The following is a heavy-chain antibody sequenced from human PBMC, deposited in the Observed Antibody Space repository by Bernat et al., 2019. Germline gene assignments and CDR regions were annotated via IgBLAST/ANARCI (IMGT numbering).Heavy chain of an antibody. Sequence: QVQLQEPGPGLVKPSGTLSLTCAVSGGSISSSNWWSWVRQPPGKGLAWIGGIYHSGSPNYNPSLTSRVTISVDTTKNQFSLKLRSMPAADTAVYYCARDRRYYGAWGQGTLVTVSS. CDR2: IYHSGSP. CDR3: ARDRRYYGA. V-gene: IGHV4-4*02. D-gene: IGHD3-10*01. CDR1: GGSISSSNW. J-gene: IGHJ5*02.